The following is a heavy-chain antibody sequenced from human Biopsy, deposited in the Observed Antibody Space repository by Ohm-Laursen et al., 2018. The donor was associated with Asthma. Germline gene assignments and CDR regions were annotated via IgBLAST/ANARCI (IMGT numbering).Heavy chain of an antibody. CDR2: ISVYNGNT. CDR1: GYTFNSAG. CDR3: ARAVDYSHYYGIAV. D-gene: IGHD3-10*01. J-gene: IGHJ6*02. V-gene: IGHV1-18*01. Sequence: ASVKVSCKTSGYTFNSAGITWVRQAPGQGLERMGWISVYNGNTKVAQKLQDRVTMITDTSTSTAYMELRSLRSDDTAVYFCARAVDYSHYYGIAVWGQGTTVTVS.